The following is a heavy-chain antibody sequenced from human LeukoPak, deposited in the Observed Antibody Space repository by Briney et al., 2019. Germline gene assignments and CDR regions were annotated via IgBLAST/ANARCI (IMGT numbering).Heavy chain of an antibody. D-gene: IGHD2/OR15-2a*01. Sequence: SETLSLTCTVSGGSISNYYWTWIRQPAGKGLEWIGRIYDNGDTNYNPSLKSRVSMSVDTSKNQFSLRLTSVTAADTAVYFCARATLDMFLNEAYHFDFWGQGTLATVSS. V-gene: IGHV4-4*07. CDR3: ARATLDMFLNEAYHFDF. CDR2: IYDNGDT. CDR1: GGSISNYY. J-gene: IGHJ4*02.